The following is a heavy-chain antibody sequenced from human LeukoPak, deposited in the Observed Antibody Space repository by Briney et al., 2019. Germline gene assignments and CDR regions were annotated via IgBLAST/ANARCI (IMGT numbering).Heavy chain of an antibody. CDR2: FDPEDGET. J-gene: IGHJ4*02. D-gene: IGHD1-26*01. CDR1: GYTLTELS. Sequence: ASVKVSCRGSGYTLTELSMHLVRQAPGKGLEWMGGFDPEDGETIYSQKFQGRVTMTEDTSTDTAYMELSSLRSEDTAVYYCATDLLVGANNDYWGQGTLVTVSS. V-gene: IGHV1-24*01. CDR3: ATDLLVGANNDY.